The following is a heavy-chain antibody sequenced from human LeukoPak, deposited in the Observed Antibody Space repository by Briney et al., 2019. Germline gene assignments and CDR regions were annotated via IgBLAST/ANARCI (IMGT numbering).Heavy chain of an antibody. CDR2: ISYSGRTI. CDR1: GFIFGTYE. D-gene: IGHD3-10*01. CDR3: AKGGRGSYYTPFDY. V-gene: IGHV3-48*03. Sequence: PGGSLRLSCAASGFIFGTYEMNWVRQAPGKGLEWLSYISYSGRTIYYADSVKGRFTISRDNSKNTLYLQMNSLRAEDTAVYYCAKGGRGSYYTPFDYWGQGTLVTVSS. J-gene: IGHJ4*02.